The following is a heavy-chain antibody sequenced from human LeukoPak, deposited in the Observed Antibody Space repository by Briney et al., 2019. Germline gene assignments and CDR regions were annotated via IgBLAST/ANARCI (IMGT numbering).Heavy chain of an antibody. CDR3: VKDYYGSGSYAPLPLDY. D-gene: IGHD3-10*01. Sequence: GGSLRLSCAASGFTFSSYAMDWVRQAPGKGVEYVSAISSNGGSTYYADSVKGRFTISRDNSKNTLYLQMSSLRAEDTAVYYCVKDYYGSGSYAPLPLDYWGQGTLVTVSS. J-gene: IGHJ4*02. V-gene: IGHV3-64D*06. CDR1: GFTFSSYA. CDR2: ISSNGGST.